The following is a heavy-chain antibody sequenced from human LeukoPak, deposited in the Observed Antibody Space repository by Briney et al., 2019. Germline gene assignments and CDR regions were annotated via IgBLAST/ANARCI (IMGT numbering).Heavy chain of an antibody. CDR2: IYYSGST. Sequence: PSETLSLTCTVSGGSISSSSYYWGWIRQPPGTGLEWIGSIYYSGSTYYNPSLKSRVTISVDTSKNQFSLKLSSVTAADTAVYYCARIFVLRYFDWLLPHLFDYWGQGTLVTVSS. V-gene: IGHV4-39*01. D-gene: IGHD3-9*01. J-gene: IGHJ4*02. CDR1: GGSISSSSYY. CDR3: ARIFVLRYFDWLLPHLFDY.